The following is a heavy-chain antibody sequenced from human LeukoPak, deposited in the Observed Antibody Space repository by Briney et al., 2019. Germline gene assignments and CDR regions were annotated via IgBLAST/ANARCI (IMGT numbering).Heavy chain of an antibody. J-gene: IGHJ4*02. CDR2: IYYSGST. Sequence: SETLSLTCTVSGGSISSYYWSWIRQPPGKGLEWIGYIYYSGSTNYNPSLKSRVTISIDTSKNQFSLRLSSVTAADTAMYFCAKSGGYGLIDYWGQGTLVTVSS. V-gene: IGHV4-59*08. CDR1: GGSISSYY. D-gene: IGHD1-26*01. CDR3: AKSGGYGLIDY.